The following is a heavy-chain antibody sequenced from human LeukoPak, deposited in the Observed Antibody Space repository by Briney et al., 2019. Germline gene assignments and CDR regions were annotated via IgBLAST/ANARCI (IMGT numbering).Heavy chain of an antibody. CDR3: ARTRDYGGNWGFDY. CDR2: INAGNGNT. V-gene: IGHV1-3*03. CDR1: GYTFTSYG. D-gene: IGHD4-23*01. Sequence: ASVKVSCTASGYTFTSYGISWVRQAPGQRLEWMGWINAGNGNTKYSQEFQGRVTITRDTSASTAYMELSSLRSEDMAVYYCARTRDYGGNWGFDYWGQGTLVPVSS. J-gene: IGHJ4*02.